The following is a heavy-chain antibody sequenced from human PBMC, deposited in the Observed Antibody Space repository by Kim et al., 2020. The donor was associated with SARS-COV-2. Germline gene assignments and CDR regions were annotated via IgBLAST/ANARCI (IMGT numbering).Heavy chain of an antibody. Sequence: ASVKVSCKASGYTFTSYYMHWVRQAPGQGLEWMGIINPSGGSTSYAQKFQGRVTMTRDTSTSTVYMELSSLRSEDTAVYYCASNQVVPAANLPPGFDYWGQGTLGTVSS. CDR3: ASNQVVPAANLPPGFDY. CDR1: GYTFTSYY. CDR2: INPSGGST. D-gene: IGHD2-2*01. V-gene: IGHV1-46*01. J-gene: IGHJ4*02.